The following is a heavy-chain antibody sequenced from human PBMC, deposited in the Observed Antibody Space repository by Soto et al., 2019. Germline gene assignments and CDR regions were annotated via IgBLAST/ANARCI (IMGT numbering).Heavy chain of an antibody. V-gene: IGHV4-34*01. CDR2: INHSGST. J-gene: IGHJ5*02. D-gene: IGHD1-7*01. Sequence: SETLSLTCAVYGGSFSGYYWSWIRQPPGKGLEWIGEINHSGSTNYNPSLKSRVTISVDTSKNQFSLELSSVTAADTAVYYCARGRTKGLASGFDPWGQGTLVTVSS. CDR3: ARGRTKGLASGFDP. CDR1: GGSFSGYY.